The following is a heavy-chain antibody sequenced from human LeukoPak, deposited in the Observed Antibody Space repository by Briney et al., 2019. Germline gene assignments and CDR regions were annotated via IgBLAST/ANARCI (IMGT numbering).Heavy chain of an antibody. D-gene: IGHD3-9*01. CDR3: ARGKDDSTYRPFGP. Sequence: GGSLRLSCEGSGFTFSDYWMCWVRQAPGKGLEGVSNIKQDGSEKYYVDSVKGRFTISRDNAKNSLYLQINSLRVEDTAVYYCARGKDDSTYRPFGPWCQGSLVTVSS. CDR2: IKQDGSEK. J-gene: IGHJ5*02. V-gene: IGHV3-7*01. CDR1: GFTFSDYW.